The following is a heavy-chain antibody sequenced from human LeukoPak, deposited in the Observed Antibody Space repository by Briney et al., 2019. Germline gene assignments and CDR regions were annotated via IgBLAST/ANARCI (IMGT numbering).Heavy chain of an antibody. CDR2: IYYSGSA. J-gene: IGHJ5*02. CDR1: GGSISSYY. V-gene: IGHV4-59*12. Sequence: PSETLSLTCTVSGGSISSYYWSWIRQPPGKGLEWIGYIYYSGSANYNPSLKSRVTISVDTSKNQFSLKLSSVTAADTAIYYCARDGIRSRTGWFDPWGQGTLVTVSS. CDR3: ARDGIRSRTGWFDP. D-gene: IGHD1-26*01.